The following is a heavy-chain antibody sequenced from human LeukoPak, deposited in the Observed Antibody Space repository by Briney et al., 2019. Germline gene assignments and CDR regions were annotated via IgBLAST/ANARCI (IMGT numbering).Heavy chain of an antibody. Sequence: PSETLSLTCAVSGGSISSGGYSWSWIRQPPGKGLEWIGYIYHSGSTYYNPSLKSRVTISVDRSKNQFSLKLSSVTAADTAVYYCARDHRGDDSSGYFDYWGQGTLVTVSS. V-gene: IGHV4-30-2*01. J-gene: IGHJ4*02. CDR1: GGSISSGGYS. D-gene: IGHD3-22*01. CDR2: IYHSGST. CDR3: ARDHRGDDSSGYFDY.